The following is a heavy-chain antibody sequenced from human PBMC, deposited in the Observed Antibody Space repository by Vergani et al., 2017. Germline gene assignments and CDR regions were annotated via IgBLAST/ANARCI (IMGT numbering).Heavy chain of an antibody. CDR2: ISGSGGST. CDR3: AKDHSGYDYWDFDY. Sequence: EVQLLESGGGLVQPGGSLRLSCVASGFTFSTYAMSWVRQAPGKGLEWVSGISGSGGSTDYTDSVKGRFTISRDISKNRLYLQMNSLRAEDTAVYYCAKDHSGYDYWDFDYWGQGTLVTVSS. V-gene: IGHV3-23*01. J-gene: IGHJ4*02. D-gene: IGHD5-12*01. CDR1: GFTFSTYA.